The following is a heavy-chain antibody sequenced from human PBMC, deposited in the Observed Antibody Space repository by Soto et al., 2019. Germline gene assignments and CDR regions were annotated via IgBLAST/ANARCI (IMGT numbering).Heavy chain of an antibody. Sequence: QVQLVQSGAEEKKPGASVKLSCKASGYIFSRNDIHWVRQAPGQRLEWMGWMNAGNGNTRYPREFQGRVTFTRDTAASTGYMELSSLRYEDTAVYYCARAAGMVALDYWGQGTLVTVSS. D-gene: IGHD5-18*01. CDR3: ARAAGMVALDY. CDR2: MNAGNGNT. J-gene: IGHJ4*02. CDR1: GYIFSRND. V-gene: IGHV1-3*05.